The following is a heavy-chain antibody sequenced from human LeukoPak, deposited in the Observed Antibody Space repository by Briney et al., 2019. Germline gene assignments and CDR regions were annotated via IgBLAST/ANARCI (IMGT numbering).Heavy chain of an antibody. CDR3: ARDKGTSYLSSFDY. CDR2: INWNGGSR. J-gene: IGHJ4*02. D-gene: IGHD6-6*01. Sequence: GWSMGLSCAASAFTFDDYGISWARQAPGKGLEWVSSINWNGGSRGYAVSVKGRFTISRDNSKNTLYLQMNSLRAADAAVYYCARDKGTSYLSSFDYWGQGTLVTVSS. V-gene: IGHV3-20*04. CDR1: AFTFDDYG.